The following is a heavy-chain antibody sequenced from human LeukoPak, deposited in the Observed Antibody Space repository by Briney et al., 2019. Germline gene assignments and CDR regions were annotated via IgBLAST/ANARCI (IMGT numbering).Heavy chain of an antibody. D-gene: IGHD6-19*01. J-gene: IGHJ4*02. CDR3: ARGGRNGWYYFDY. CDR2: IYYSGST. V-gene: IGHV4-59*01. CDR1: GGSISSYY. Sequence: SETLTLTCTVSGGSISSYYWSWIRQPPGKGLEWIGYIYYSGSTNYNPSLKSRVTISVDTSKNQFSLKLSSVTAADTAVYYCARGGRNGWYYFDYWGQGTLVTVSS.